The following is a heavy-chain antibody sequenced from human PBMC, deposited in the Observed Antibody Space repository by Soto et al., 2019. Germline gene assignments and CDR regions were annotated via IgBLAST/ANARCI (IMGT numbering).Heavy chain of an antibody. Sequence: SETLSLTCTVSGGSISSYYWSWIRQPPGKGLEWIGYIYYSGSTNYNPSLKSRVTISVDTSKNQFSLKLSSVTAADTAVYYCARGTWNPYYYYYYMDVWGKGTTVTVSS. CDR3: ARGTWNPYYYYYYMDV. D-gene: IGHD1-1*01. CDR2: IYYSGST. J-gene: IGHJ6*03. CDR1: GGSISSYY. V-gene: IGHV4-59*08.